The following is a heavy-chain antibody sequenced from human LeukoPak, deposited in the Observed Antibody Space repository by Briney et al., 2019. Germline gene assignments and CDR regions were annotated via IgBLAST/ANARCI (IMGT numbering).Heavy chain of an antibody. J-gene: IGHJ6*04. CDR3: ARDLPAYCSSTSCYPPYYGMDV. Sequence: PGGSLRLSCAASGFTFSSYSMNWVRQAPGKGLEWVSSISSSSSYIYYADSVKGRFTISRDNAKNSLYLQMNSLRAEDTAVYYCARDLPAYCSSTSCYPPYYGMDVWGKGTTVTVSS. CDR2: ISSSSSYI. CDR1: GFTFSSYS. D-gene: IGHD2-2*01. V-gene: IGHV3-21*01.